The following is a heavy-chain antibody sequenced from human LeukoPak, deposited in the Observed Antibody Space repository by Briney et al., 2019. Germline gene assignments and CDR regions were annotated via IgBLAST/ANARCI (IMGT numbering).Heavy chain of an antibody. D-gene: IGHD2-2*01. CDR2: INHSGST. V-gene: IGHV4-34*01. CDR3: ARGGGIVVVPAAISYGFDY. J-gene: IGHJ4*02. Sequence: SETLSLTCAVYGGSFSGYYWSWTRQPPGKGLEWIGEINHSGSTNYNPSLKSRVTISVDTSKNQFSPKLSSVTAADTAVYYCARGGGIVVVPAAISYGFDYWGQGTLVTVSS. CDR1: GGSFSGYY.